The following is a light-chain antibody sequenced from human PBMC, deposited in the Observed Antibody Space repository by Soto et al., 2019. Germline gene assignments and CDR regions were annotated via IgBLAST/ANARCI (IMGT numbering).Light chain of an antibody. V-gene: IGKV1-5*03. CDR1: QSISSW. CDR3: QQYHSYPLT. CDR2: KAS. Sequence: DIQMTQSPPTLSASVGDRVTITCRASQSISSWLAWYQQKPGKAPKLLIYKASSLESGVPSRFSGSGSGTEFTLPISSLQPGDFATYYCQQYHSYPLTFGPGTKVDIK. J-gene: IGKJ3*01.